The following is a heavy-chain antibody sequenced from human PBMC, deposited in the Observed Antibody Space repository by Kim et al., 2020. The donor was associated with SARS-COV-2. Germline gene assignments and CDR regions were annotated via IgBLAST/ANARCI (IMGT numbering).Heavy chain of an antibody. CDR1: GFTFSSYG. CDR2: IWYDGSNK. V-gene: IGHV3-33*01. CDR3: AREGMVGATTGLDY. J-gene: IGHJ4*02. Sequence: GGSLRLSCAASGFTFSSYGMHWVRQAPGKGLEWVAVIWYDGSNKYYADSVKGRFTISRDNSKNTLYLQMNSLRAEDTAVYYCAREGMVGATTGLDYWGQGTLVTVSS. D-gene: IGHD1-26*01.